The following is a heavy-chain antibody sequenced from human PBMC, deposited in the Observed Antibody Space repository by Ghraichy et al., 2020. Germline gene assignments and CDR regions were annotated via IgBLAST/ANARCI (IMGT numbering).Heavy chain of an antibody. J-gene: IGHJ5*02. V-gene: IGHV1-18*01. CDR1: GDTFRIHG. Sequence: ASVKVSCKASGDTFRIHGISWVRQASGQGLEWMGWIDFNKGNTNYAQKFRGRATMITDTSTSTVYMELRSLRLEDTAVYYCARDPGTSPGDDWFDPWGQGTLVTVSS. CDR2: IDFNKGNT. CDR3: ARDPGTSPGDDWFDP. D-gene: IGHD2-2*01.